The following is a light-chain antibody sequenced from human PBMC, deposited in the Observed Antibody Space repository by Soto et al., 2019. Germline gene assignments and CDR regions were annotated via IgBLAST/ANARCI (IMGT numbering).Light chain of an antibody. V-gene: IGKV1-5*03. CDR2: KAS. J-gene: IGKJ4*01. Sequence: DIQMTQSPSTLSASVGDRVTITCRASKSISTWLAWYQQKPGKAPKLLIYKASSLEGGVPSRFSGSGSGAEFNITISLLQPDDFATYYCQQYTTYPLTFGGGTTVDIK. CDR1: KSISTW. CDR3: QQYTTYPLT.